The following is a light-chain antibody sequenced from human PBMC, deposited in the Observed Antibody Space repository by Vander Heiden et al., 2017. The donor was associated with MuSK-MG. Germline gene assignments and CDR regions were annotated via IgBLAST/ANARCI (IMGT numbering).Light chain of an antibody. CDR3: QHYANSHT. CDR1: QSVSSSY. Sequence: EIVLTQSPGTLSLSPGERATLSCRASQSVSSSYLAWYQQNPGQAPRLLIYGASSMAPGIPDRLSCSGSGTDFTLTIIRLVPEDFAVYYWQHYANSHTFGQGTRLEIK. V-gene: IGKV3-20*01. J-gene: IGKJ5*01. CDR2: GAS.